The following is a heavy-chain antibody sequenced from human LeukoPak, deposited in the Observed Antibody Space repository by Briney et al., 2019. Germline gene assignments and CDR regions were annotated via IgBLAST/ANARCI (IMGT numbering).Heavy chain of an antibody. CDR3: ARAFRRRGLDIWGRDFDS. J-gene: IGHJ4*02. CDR2: ISSDGTYQ. V-gene: IGHV3-30*04. CDR1: GFSLSDYA. Sequence: GGSLRLSCAVSGFSLSDYAMHWVRQAPGKGLEWVAIISSDGTYQDYTDSVRGRFTFSTDSSKTTLYLQMTSLREEDTAVYYCARAFRRRGLDIWGRDFDSWGQGSLVTVSS. D-gene: IGHD3-16*01.